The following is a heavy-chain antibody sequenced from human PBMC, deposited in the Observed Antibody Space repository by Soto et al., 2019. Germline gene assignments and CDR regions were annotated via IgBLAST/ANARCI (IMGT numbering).Heavy chain of an antibody. J-gene: IGHJ4*02. D-gene: IGHD5-18*01. CDR3: ARGGGYSYGYSDY. CDR1: GGSTTNYY. Sequence: SETLSLTCIVSGGSTTNYYWTWIRQPPGKGLEWIGSIYYSGITHYNPSPKSRVTISVDTSKNQFSLKLNSVTAADTAVYYCARGGGYSYGYSDYWGQGTLVTVSS. V-gene: IGHV4-59*01. CDR2: IYYSGIT.